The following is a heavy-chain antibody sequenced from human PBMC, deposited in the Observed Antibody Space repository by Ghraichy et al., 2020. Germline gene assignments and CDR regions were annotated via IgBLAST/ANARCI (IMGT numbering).Heavy chain of an antibody. J-gene: IGHJ6*02. Sequence: GGSLRLSCAASGFTFSNAWMSWVRQAPGKGLEWVGRIKSKTDGGTTDYAAPVKGRFTISRDDSKNTLYLQMNSLKTEDTAVYYCTTSSPFGNDYYYGMDVWGQGTTVTVSS. D-gene: IGHD2/OR15-2a*01. CDR3: TTSSPFGNDYYYGMDV. CDR1: GFTFSNAW. V-gene: IGHV3-15*01. CDR2: IKSKTDGGTT.